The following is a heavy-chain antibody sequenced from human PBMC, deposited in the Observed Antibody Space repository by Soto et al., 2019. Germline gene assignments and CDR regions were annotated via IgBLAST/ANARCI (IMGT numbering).Heavy chain of an antibody. Sequence: LKISCKGSGYSFTSYWIGWVRQMPGKGLEWMGIIYPGDSDTRYSPSFQDQVTISADKSISTAYLQWSSLKASDTAMYYCARSKQWMVGGYYDYGMDVWGQGTTVTV. CDR1: GYSFTSYW. J-gene: IGHJ6*02. CDR3: ARSKQWMVGGYYDYGMDV. D-gene: IGHD6-19*01. CDR2: IYPGDSDT. V-gene: IGHV5-51*01.